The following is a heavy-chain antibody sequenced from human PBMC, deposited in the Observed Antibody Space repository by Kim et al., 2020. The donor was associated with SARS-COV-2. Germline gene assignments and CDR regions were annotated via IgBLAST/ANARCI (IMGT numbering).Heavy chain of an antibody. V-gene: IGHV4-34*01. D-gene: IGHD1-26*01. CDR3: ARDPSSGSYLRWFDP. J-gene: IGHJ5*02. CDR2: INHSGST. Sequence: SETLSLTCAVYGGSFSGYYWSWIRQPPGKGLEWIGEINHSGSTNYNPSLKSRVTISVDTSKNQFSLKLSSVTAADTAVYYCARDPSSGSYLRWFDPWGQGTLVTVSS. CDR1: GGSFSGYY.